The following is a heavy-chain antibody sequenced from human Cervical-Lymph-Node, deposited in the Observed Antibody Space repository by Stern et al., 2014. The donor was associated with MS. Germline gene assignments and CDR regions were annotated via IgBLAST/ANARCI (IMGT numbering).Heavy chain of an antibody. CDR2: IYHSGST. Sequence: VQLVESGPGLVKPSGTLSLTCAVSGGSISSSNWWSWVRQPPGKGLAWIGEIYHSGSTNYNPSLKSRVTISVDKSKNQFSLKLSSVTAADTAVYYCARDSSGWYEAYFDYWGQGTLVTVSS. V-gene: IGHV4-4*02. CDR1: GGSISSSNW. J-gene: IGHJ4*02. CDR3: ARDSSGWYEAYFDY. D-gene: IGHD6-19*01.